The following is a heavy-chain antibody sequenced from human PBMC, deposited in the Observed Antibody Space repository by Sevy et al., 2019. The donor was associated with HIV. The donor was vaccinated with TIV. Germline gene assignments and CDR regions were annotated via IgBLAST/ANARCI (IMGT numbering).Heavy chain of an antibody. Sequence: SETLSLTCTVSGGSIRSSRYYWGWIRQPPGKGLEWIGSSYYSGSTYYNPSLKSRVTISVDTSKNQFSLKLSSVTAADTAVYYCARLDFWSGYPYFDYWGQGALVTVSS. CDR1: GGSIRSSRYY. V-gene: IGHV4-39*01. J-gene: IGHJ4*02. D-gene: IGHD3-3*01. CDR2: SYYSGST. CDR3: ARLDFWSGYPYFDY.